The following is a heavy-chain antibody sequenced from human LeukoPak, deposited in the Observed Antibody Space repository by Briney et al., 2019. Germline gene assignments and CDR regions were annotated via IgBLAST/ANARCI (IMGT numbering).Heavy chain of an antibody. J-gene: IGHJ5*02. V-gene: IGHV4-38-2*02. CDR2: IYHSGST. CDR1: GYSFSSGYY. CDR3: ARGGGYKYSHYNWFDR. D-gene: IGHD5-24*01. Sequence: SETLSLTCTVSGYSFSSGYYWGWIRPPPGEGLEWIGSIYHSGSTYYTPSLKSRVTITVDTSKNRFSLELSSVTAAHTAVYYCARGGGYKYSHYNWFDRSGQGTLVTVSS.